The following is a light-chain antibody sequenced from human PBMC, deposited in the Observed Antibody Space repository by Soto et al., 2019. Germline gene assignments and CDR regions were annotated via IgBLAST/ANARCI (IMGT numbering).Light chain of an antibody. CDR1: QSILSSSNNKNY. Sequence: DIVMTQSPDSLAVSLGERATINCKSSQSILSSSNNKNYLAWFQQRPGQPPKPLIYRASIREAGVPDRFSGSESGTDFTLTISSLQAEDVAVYYCQQYYSAPLTFGGGTRVEI. CDR2: RAS. V-gene: IGKV4-1*01. J-gene: IGKJ4*01. CDR3: QQYYSAPLT.